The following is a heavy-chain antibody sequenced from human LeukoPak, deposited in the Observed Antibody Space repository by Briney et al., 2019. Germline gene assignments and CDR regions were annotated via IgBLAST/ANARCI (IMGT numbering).Heavy chain of an antibody. CDR2: ISSSSSYI. V-gene: IGHV3-21*01. Sequence: GGSLRLSCAASGFTFSSYEMNWVRQAPGKGLEWVSPISSSSSYIYYADSVKGRFTISRDNAKNSLYLQMNSLRAEDTAVYYCARDGVGATPLDYWGQGTLVTVSS. J-gene: IGHJ4*02. CDR1: GFTFSSYE. CDR3: ARDGVGATPLDY. D-gene: IGHD1-26*01.